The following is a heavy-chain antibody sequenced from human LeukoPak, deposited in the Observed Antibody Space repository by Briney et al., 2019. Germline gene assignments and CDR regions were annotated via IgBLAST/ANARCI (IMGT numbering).Heavy chain of an antibody. CDR3: AKDPSHFLFDY. D-gene: IGHD3-3*02. CDR2: ISYDGSNK. J-gene: IGHJ4*02. Sequence: PGGSLRLSCAASGFTFSSYGMHWVRQAPGRGLEWVAVISYDGSNKYYADSVKGRFTISRDNSKNTLYLQMNSLRAEDTAVYYCAKDPSHFLFDYWGQGTLVTVSS. V-gene: IGHV3-30*18. CDR1: GFTFSSYG.